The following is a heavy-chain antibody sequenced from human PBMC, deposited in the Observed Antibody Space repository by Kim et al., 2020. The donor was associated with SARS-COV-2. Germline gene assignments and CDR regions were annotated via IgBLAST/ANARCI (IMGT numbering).Heavy chain of an antibody. CDR3: AKDIGAWKAVAIFY. CDR2: ISGDGGST. CDR1: GFTFDDYA. Sequence: GGSLRLSCAASGFTFDDYAMHWVRQAPGKGLEWVSLISGDGGSTYYADSGKGRFTISRDNSKNSLLLQMNSLRTEDPALYYCAKDIGAWKAVAIFYWGQGSLLTVAA. V-gene: IGHV3-43*02. J-gene: IGHJ4*02. D-gene: IGHD6-19*01.